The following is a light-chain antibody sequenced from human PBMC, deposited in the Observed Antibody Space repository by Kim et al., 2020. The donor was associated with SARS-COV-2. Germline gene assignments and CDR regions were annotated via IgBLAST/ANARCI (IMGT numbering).Light chain of an antibody. CDR2: AAS. Sequence: DIQMTQSPSSLSASVGDRVTITCRASQSISSYLNWYQQKPGKAPKLLIYAASSLQSGVPSRFSGSGSGTDFTLTISSLQPEDFATNYCLQSYSTPPPIFGGVTKLDIK. V-gene: IGKV1-39*01. CDR1: QSISSY. CDR3: LQSYSTPPPI. J-gene: IGKJ4*01.